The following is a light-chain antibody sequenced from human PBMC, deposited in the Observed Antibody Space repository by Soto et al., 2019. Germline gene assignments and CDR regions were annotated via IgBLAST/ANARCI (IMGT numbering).Light chain of an antibody. CDR2: MGS. J-gene: IGKJ1*01. CDR3: MQSLQTPWT. CDR1: QSLLQSNGYNC. Sequence: DIVMTQSPLSLPVTPGEPASNSCRSSQSLLQSNGYNCLDWYLQKPGQSPQLLIYMGSYRASGVPDRFSGSGSGTDFTLKISRVEAEDVGLYYCMQSLQTPWTFGQGTKVEVK. V-gene: IGKV2-28*01.